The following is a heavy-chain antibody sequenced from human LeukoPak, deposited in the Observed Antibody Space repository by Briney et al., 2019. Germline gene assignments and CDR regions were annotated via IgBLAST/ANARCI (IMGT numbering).Heavy chain of an antibody. CDR2: IISSGANT. CDR1: GFTSSSYA. J-gene: IGHJ4*02. CDR3: AKGGSGSAYYYFDY. V-gene: IGHV3-23*01. D-gene: IGHD3-3*01. Sequence: GGSLRLSCAASGFTSSSYAMNWVRQAPGKGLEWVSSIISSGANTFYADSVRGRFTISRDNSKNTLYLQMNGLRAEDTAAYYCAKGGSGSAYYYFDYWGQGALVTVSS.